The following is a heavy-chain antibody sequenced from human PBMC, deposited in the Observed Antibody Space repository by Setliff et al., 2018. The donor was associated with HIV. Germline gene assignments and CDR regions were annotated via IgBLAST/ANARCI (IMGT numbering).Heavy chain of an antibody. CDR3: ARHPPYCSGGSCYRGRGYYFDY. CDR2: IYYSGTT. Sequence: SETLSLTCTVSGGSISSISYYLGWIRQPPGKGLEWIGSIYYSGTTYYNPSLKSRVTISVDTSKNQFSLKLNSVTAADTAMYYCARHPPYCSGGSCYRGRGYYFDYWGQGTLVTVSS. D-gene: IGHD2-15*01. V-gene: IGHV4-39*01. J-gene: IGHJ4*02. CDR1: GGSISSISYY.